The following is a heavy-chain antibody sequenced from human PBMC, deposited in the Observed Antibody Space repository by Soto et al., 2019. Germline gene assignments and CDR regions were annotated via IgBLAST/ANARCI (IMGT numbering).Heavy chain of an antibody. V-gene: IGHV3-7*01. CDR1: RFTFSSYW. Sequence: PGGSLRLSCAASRFTFSSYWMSWVRQAPGKGLEWVANIKQDGSEKYYVDSVKGRFTISRDNSKNTLYLQMNSLRAEDTAVYYCAKDGVQWELFFLDYFDYWGQGTLVTVSS. CDR3: AKDGVQWELFFLDYFDY. D-gene: IGHD1-26*01. CDR2: IKQDGSEK. J-gene: IGHJ4*02.